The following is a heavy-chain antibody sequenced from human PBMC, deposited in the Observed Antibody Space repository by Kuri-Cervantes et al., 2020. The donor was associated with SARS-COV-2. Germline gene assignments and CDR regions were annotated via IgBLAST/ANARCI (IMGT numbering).Heavy chain of an antibody. J-gene: IGHJ6*02. V-gene: IGHV4-38-2*01. CDR1: GYSISSGYY. D-gene: IGHD3-10*01. CDR3: ASQRFGELLYGGFYYYGMDV. Sequence: SETLSLTCAVSGYSISSGYYWGWIRQPPGKGLEWIGSIYHSGSTYYNPSLKSRVTISVDTSKNQFSLKLSSVTAADTAVYYCASQRFGELLYGGFYYYGMDVWGQGTTVTVSS. CDR2: IYHSGST.